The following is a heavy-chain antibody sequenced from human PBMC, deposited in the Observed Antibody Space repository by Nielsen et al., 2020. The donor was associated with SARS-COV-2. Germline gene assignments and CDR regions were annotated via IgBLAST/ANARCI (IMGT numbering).Heavy chain of an antibody. J-gene: IGHJ4*02. D-gene: IGHD2-15*01. CDR1: AASVSSSGYY. CDR2: THYSGRT. CDR3: ARARFRWSSPEGYYFDY. Sequence: SETLSLTCTVSAASVSSSGYYWGWIRQPPGKGLECIGSTHYSGRTYYSPSLTSRVAISVDTSKSQFSLKLSSVTAADTAVYYCARARFRWSSPEGYYFDYWGQGTLVTVSS. V-gene: IGHV4-39*07.